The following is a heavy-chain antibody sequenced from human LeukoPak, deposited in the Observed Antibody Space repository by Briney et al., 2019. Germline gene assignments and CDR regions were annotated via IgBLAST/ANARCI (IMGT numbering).Heavy chain of an antibody. V-gene: IGHV1-69*04. Sequence: SVKVSCKASGGTFSSYAVSWVRQAPGQGLEWMGRIIPIFGIANYAQKFQGRVTITADKSTSTAYMELSSLRSEDTAVYYCARYAGDYYGMDVWGQGTTVTASS. J-gene: IGHJ6*02. D-gene: IGHD4-17*01. CDR2: IIPIFGIA. CDR3: ARYAGDYYGMDV. CDR1: GGTFSSYA.